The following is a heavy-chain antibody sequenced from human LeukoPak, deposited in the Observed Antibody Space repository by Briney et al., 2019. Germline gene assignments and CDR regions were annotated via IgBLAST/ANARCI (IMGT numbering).Heavy chain of an antibody. CDR2: IWNDGSDK. CDR3: ARDRDDAFDI. Sequence: GGSLRLSCAASGFSFSTRGMHWVRQAPGKGLEWVAVIWNDGSDKYYADSVKGRFTISRDNSKNTLYLQMNSLRAEDTAVYSCARDRDDAFDIWGQGTMVTVSS. V-gene: IGHV3-33*01. J-gene: IGHJ3*02. CDR1: GFSFSTRG.